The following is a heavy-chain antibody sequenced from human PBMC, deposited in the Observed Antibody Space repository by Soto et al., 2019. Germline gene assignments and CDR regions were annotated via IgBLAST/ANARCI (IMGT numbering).Heavy chain of an antibody. CDR3: ARDMAVVPAAYNWFGP. V-gene: IGHV1-69*13. CDR1: GGTFSSYA. D-gene: IGHD2-2*01. CDR2: IIPIFGTA. Sequence: GASVKVSCKASGGTFSSYAISWVRQAPGKGLEWMGGIIPIFGTANYAQKFQGRVTITADESTSTAYMELSSLRSEDTAVYYCARDMAVVPAAYNWFGPWGQGTLVTVSS. J-gene: IGHJ5*02.